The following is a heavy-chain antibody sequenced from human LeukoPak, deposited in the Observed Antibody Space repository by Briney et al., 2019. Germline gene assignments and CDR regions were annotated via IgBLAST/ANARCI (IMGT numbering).Heavy chain of an antibody. J-gene: IGHJ5*02. CDR1: GGSIRSDDYY. Sequence: PSQTLSLTCTVSGGSIRSDDYYWSWIRQYPGKGLEWIGYIYHSGVTYYNASLKSRVIISVDTSKNQFSLRLTSVTAADTAVYYRSRYTCTGNNCYPFDPWGQGTLVTVSS. CDR3: SRYTCTGNNCYPFDP. V-gene: IGHV4-31*03. D-gene: IGHD2-8*02. CDR2: IYHSGVT.